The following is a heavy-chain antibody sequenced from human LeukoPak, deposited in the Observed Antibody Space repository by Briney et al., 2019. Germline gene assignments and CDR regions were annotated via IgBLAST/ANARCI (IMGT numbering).Heavy chain of an antibody. CDR1: RFTLSSSA. V-gene: IGHV3-23*01. CDR2: ISGSGSGGST. J-gene: IGHJ4*02. D-gene: IGHD5-24*01. Sequence: PVGSLRLSCAASRFTLSSSAMSWVRQAPGKGRKWVSMISGSGSGGSTYYADSVKGWFTISRDNSKNTLYLQMNSLIAEDTAVYYCAKSGYNRFDYWGQGTRVTVSS. CDR3: AKSGYNRFDY.